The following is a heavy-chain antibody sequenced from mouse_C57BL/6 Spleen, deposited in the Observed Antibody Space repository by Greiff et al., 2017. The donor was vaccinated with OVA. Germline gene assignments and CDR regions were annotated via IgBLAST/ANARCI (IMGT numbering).Heavy chain of an antibody. Sequence: VQLQQSGAELVRPGASVKLSCTASGFNIKDDYMHWVKQRPEQGLEWIGWIDPENGDTEYASKFQGKATITADTSSNTTYLQLSSLTSEDTAVYYCTTLGLDYWGQGTTLTVSS. CDR3: TTLGLDY. J-gene: IGHJ2*01. V-gene: IGHV14-4*01. CDR1: GFNIKDDY. CDR2: IDPENGDT. D-gene: IGHD4-1*01.